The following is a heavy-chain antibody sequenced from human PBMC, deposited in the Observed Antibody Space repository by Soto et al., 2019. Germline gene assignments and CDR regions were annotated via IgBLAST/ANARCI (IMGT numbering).Heavy chain of an antibody. CDR2: ISGSGGST. J-gene: IGHJ4*02. D-gene: IGHD3-10*01. Sequence: EVQLLESGGGLVQPGGSLRLSCAASGFTFSNYAMSWGLQAPGKGLEWVSAISGSGGSTYYADSVKGRFTISRDNSNNTLYLNMISLRAQDTAVYYCAKDPRVNYYDSGSSSYWGQGTLVTVSS. CDR1: GFTFSNYA. V-gene: IGHV3-23*01. CDR3: AKDPRVNYYDSGSSSY.